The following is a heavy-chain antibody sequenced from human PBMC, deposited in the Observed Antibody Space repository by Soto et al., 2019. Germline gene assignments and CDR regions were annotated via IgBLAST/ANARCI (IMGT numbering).Heavy chain of an antibody. D-gene: IGHD5-12*01. CDR2: ISSYNGDT. CDR1: GYTFTRSG. Sequence: QVQLEQSGAEVKKPGASVKVSCKASGYTFTRSGISWVRQAPGQGPEWMGWISSYNGDTNDAQTFQGRVTMTTDTSTSTADMELRSLRSDDTAVYYCAREGVAPYYYYGMDVWGQGTPVTVSS. J-gene: IGHJ6*02. CDR3: AREGVAPYYYYGMDV. V-gene: IGHV1-18*01.